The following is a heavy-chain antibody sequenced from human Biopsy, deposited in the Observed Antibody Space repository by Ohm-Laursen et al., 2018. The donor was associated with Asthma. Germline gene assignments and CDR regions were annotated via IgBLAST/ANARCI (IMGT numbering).Heavy chain of an antibody. D-gene: IGHD6-13*01. CDR1: GGSFSGYY. V-gene: IGHV4-34*01. Sequence: SETLSLTWAVYGGSFSGYYWSWIRQPPGKGLEWIGEINHSGSTNYNPSLKIRVTISVDTSKNQFSLKLSSVTAADTAVYYCARITNDRIAAAGRYYYYGMDVWGQGTTVTVSS. CDR3: ARITNDRIAAAGRYYYYGMDV. CDR2: INHSGST. J-gene: IGHJ6*02.